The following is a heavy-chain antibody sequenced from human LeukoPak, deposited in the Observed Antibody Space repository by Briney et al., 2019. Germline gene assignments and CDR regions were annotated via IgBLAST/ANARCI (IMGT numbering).Heavy chain of an antibody. D-gene: IGHD6-19*01. CDR1: GYTFTGYY. CDR3: ARGLSSGWYSARGY. J-gene: IGHJ4*02. V-gene: IGHV1-2*06. CDR2: INPNSGGT. Sequence: ASVKVSCKASGYTFTGYYMHWVRQAPGQGLEWMGRINPNSGGTNYAQKFQGRVTMTRDTSISTAYMELSRLRSDDTAVYYCARGLSSGWYSARGYWGQGTLVTVSS.